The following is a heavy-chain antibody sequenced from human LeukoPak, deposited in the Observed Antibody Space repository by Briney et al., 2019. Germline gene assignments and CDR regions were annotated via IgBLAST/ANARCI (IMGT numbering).Heavy chain of an antibody. J-gene: IGHJ6*03. Sequence: GGSLRLSCAASGFTFDDYGMSWVRQAPGKGLEWVSGINWNGGSTGYADSVKGRFTISRDNAKNSLYLQVSSLRAKDTALYYCARGKATYFYYYMDVWGKGTTVTVSS. D-gene: IGHD5-12*01. V-gene: IGHV3-20*04. CDR2: INWNGGST. CDR1: GFTFDDYG. CDR3: ARGKATYFYYYMDV.